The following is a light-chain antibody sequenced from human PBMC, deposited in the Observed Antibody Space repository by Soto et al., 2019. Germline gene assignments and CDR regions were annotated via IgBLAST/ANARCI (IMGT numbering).Light chain of an antibody. J-gene: IGLJ1*01. CDR1: SSDVGNYNL. CDR2: EVS. CDR3: CSYAGSPYV. Sequence: QSALTQPASVSGSPGQSITISCTGTSSDVGNYNLVSWYQQHPGKAPKLMIYEVSKWPSGVSNRFSGSKSGNTASLTISGLQAEDEADYYCCSYAGSPYVFGTGTKLTVL. V-gene: IGLV2-23*02.